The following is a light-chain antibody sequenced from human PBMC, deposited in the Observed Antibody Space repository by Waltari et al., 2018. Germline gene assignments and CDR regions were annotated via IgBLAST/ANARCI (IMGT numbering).Light chain of an antibody. CDR1: SSNLGSNH. Sequence: QSVLTQPPSASGTPGQRFTIPCSGSSSNLGSNHVPWYQQVPGTAPKLLIYRNDQRPPGVPDRFSGSKSGTSASLAISGLRSEDEGHYYCAAWDDSLRGVFGGGTKLTVL. CDR2: RND. V-gene: IGLV1-47*01. J-gene: IGLJ3*02. CDR3: AAWDDSLRGV.